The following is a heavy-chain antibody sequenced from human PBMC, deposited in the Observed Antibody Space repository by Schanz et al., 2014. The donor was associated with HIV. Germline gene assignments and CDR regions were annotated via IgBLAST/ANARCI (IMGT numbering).Heavy chain of an antibody. V-gene: IGHV1-46*01. D-gene: IGHD6-6*01. CDR1: GYTFTTYY. CDR3: ARSETIAARPVWYFDL. Sequence: QVLLVQSGAEVKKPGASVKVSCKASGYTFTTYYMHWVRQAPGQGLEWMGIINPSGGSTSYAQKFQGRVTMTRDTSTSTVYMQLSSLRSEDTAVYYCARSETIAARPVWYFDLWGRGTLVTVSS. J-gene: IGHJ2*01. CDR2: INPSGGST.